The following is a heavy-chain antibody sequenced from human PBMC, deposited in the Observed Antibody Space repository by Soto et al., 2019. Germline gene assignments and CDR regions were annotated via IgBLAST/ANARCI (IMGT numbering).Heavy chain of an antibody. D-gene: IGHD1-1*01. CDR1: GFTLSRYG. CDR2: ISFEGNTQ. Sequence: QVQLVESGGGVVQPGRSLRLSCAASGFTLSRYGMHWVRQATGKGLEWVAVISFEGNTQYYADSVKGRFTISRDNSKDTLSLQIPSLRPEDTAVYYCARGAEHQLLSRDYFYGMDVWGQGTTVSVSS. V-gene: IGHV3-30*05. J-gene: IGHJ6*02. CDR3: ARGAEHQLLSRDYFYGMDV.